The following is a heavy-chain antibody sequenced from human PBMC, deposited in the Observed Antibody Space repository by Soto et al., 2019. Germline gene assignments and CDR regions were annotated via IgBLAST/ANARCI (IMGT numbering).Heavy chain of an antibody. Sequence: QVQLVQSGAEVKKPGSSVKVSCKASGGSFGNSAINWVRQTPGQGLEWLGGFIPVYRTLNYAQKFQGRVTTTADECTGTAYMTLSSLASDETAVYYCATGVIWIGYFTVDSWGQGTRVTVSS. J-gene: IGHJ4*02. CDR1: GGSFGNSA. CDR3: ATGVIWIGYFTVDS. CDR2: FIPVYRTL. D-gene: IGHD3-3*01. V-gene: IGHV1-69*01.